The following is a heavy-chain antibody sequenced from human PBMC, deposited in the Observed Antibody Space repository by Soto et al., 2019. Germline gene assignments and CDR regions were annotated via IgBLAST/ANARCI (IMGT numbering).Heavy chain of an antibody. V-gene: IGHV1-2*02. CDR1: GYTFNEYY. Sequence: QVQLVQSGAEVKKPGASVKVSWKTSGYTFNEYYIHWMRQVPGQGPEWMGWINPNSGGTKFAKKFQGGITMTSDPSTSTAYSELSGLTSADPAVDYWARRLGGGGDYFYGMDVWGQGTAVTVSS. CDR3: ARRLGGGGDYFYGMDV. J-gene: IGHJ6*02. D-gene: IGHD3-9*01. CDR2: INPNSGGT.